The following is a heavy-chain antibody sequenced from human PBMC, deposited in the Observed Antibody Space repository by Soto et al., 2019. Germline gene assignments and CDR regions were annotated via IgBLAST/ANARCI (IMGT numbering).Heavy chain of an antibody. J-gene: IGHJ4*02. V-gene: IGHV3-23*01. CDR2: ISGSGDST. CDR3: ATERRSGWSFDY. Sequence: EVQLLESGGGLVQPGGSLRLSCAASGFTFSTYAMNWVRQAPGKGLEWVSGISGSGDSTYYADSVKGRFTVYRDNSKHQLYLQMNSLRAEDTAVFYWATERRSGWSFDYWGQGTLVTVSS. CDR1: GFTFSTYA. D-gene: IGHD6-19*01.